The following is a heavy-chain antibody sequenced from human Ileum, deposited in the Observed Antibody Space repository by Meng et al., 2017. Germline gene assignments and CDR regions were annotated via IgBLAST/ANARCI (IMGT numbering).Heavy chain of an antibody. CDR2: INTNTGNS. V-gene: IGHV7-4-1*02. J-gene: IGHJ4*02. CDR3: ARHTGNFGLDF. CDR1: GYTFTSQS. D-gene: IGHD4-23*01. Sequence: QVQLMQSGSELKKPGAAVKVSCKTSGYTFTSQSRNWVRQAPGQGLEWIGWINTNTGNSNYAPGFTGRFVFSLDTSVSTAYLQISSLNVEDTAVYYCARHTGNFGLDFWGQGTLVTVSS.